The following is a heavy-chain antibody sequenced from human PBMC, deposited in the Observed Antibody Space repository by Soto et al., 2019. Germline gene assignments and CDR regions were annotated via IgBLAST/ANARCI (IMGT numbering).Heavy chain of an antibody. Sequence: GGSLRLSCAASGFTFSSYAMSWVRQAPGKGLEWVSAISGSGGSTYYADSVKGRFTISRDNSKNTLYLQMNSLRAEDTAVYYCAKVFGPSGRNPEGIGYCSGGSCYLGDYWGQGTLVNVSS. CDR2: ISGSGGST. CDR1: GFTFSSYA. CDR3: AKVFGPSGRNPEGIGYCSGGSCYLGDY. J-gene: IGHJ4*02. V-gene: IGHV3-23*01. D-gene: IGHD2-15*01.